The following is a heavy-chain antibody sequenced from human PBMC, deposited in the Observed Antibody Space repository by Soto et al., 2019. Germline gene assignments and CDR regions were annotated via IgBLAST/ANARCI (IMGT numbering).Heavy chain of an antibody. V-gene: IGHV3-74*01. CDR3: AKDTVPVATPWFDP. CDR2: INTDGSGT. Sequence: QAPGKGLVWVSRINTDGSGTSYADSVKGRFTISRDNAKNTLYLQMNSLRAEDTAVYYCAKDTVPVATPWFDPWGQGTLVTVSS. D-gene: IGHD2-2*01. J-gene: IGHJ5*02.